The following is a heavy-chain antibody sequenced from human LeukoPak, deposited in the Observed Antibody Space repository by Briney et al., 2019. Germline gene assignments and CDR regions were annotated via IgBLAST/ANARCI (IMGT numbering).Heavy chain of an antibody. J-gene: IGHJ4*02. CDR2: FDPEDGET. V-gene: IGHV1-24*01. CDR1: GYTLTELS. D-gene: IGHD6-19*01. CDR3: ATGGTIAVATLDY. Sequence: ASVKVSCKVSGYTLTELSMHWVRQAPGKGLEWMRGFDPEDGETIYAQKFQGRVTMTEDTSTDTAYMELSSLRSEDTAVYYCATGGTIAVATLDYWGQGTLVAVSS.